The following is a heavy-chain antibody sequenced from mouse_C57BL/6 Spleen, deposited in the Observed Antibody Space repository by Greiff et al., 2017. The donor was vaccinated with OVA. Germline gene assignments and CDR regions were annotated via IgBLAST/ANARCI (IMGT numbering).Heavy chain of an antibody. CDR2: INPNNGGT. CDR3: ARDGNSY. CDR1: GYTFTDYY. J-gene: IGHJ4*01. Sequence: EVKLQQSGPELVKPGASVKISCKASGYTFTDYYMNWVKQSHGKSLEWIGDINPNNGGTSYNQKFKGKATLTVDKSSSTAYMELRSLTSEDSAVYYCARDGNSYWGQGTSVTVSS. V-gene: IGHV1-26*01. D-gene: IGHD2-1*01.